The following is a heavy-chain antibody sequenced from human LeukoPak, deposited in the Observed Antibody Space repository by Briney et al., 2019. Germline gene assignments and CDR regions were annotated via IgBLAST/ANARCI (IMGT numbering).Heavy chain of an antibody. Sequence: SETLSLTCAVSGGSITSTTDSWAWIRQSPGKGLEWIGSIYSSGQSYYKVSLRSRVTMSVDTSKDLFSLKLTSVTAADTAVYYCARGRYSYGPQNYDYMDVWGKGTTVTISS. V-gene: IGHV4-39*07. D-gene: IGHD5-18*01. J-gene: IGHJ6*03. CDR3: ARGRYSYGPQNYDYMDV. CDR1: GGSITSTTDS. CDR2: IYSSGQS.